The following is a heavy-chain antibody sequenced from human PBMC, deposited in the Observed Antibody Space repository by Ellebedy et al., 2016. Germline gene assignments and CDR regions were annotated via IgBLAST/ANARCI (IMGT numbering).Heavy chain of an antibody. Sequence: SETLSLTXTVSGGSISSSSYYWGWIRQPPGKGLEWIGSIYYSGSTYYNPSLKSRVTISVDTSKNQFSLKLSSVTAADTAVYYCARDWSSEDFSPWGQGTMVTVSS. V-gene: IGHV4-39*07. CDR2: IYYSGST. CDR1: GGSISSSSYY. CDR3: ARDWSSEDFSP. J-gene: IGHJ3*01. D-gene: IGHD6-6*01.